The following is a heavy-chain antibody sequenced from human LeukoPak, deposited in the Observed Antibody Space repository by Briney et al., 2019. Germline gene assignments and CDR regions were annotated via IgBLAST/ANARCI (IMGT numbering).Heavy chain of an antibody. CDR1: GFTVITND. J-gene: IGHJ4*02. V-gene: IGHV3-53*01. D-gene: IGHD1-14*01. Sequence: GGSLRLSCAAPGFTVITNDMAWVRQAPGKGLEWVSVLYSDGNTKYADSVQGRFTISRDNSKNTLYLEMNSLSPDDTAVYYCARGVEPLAANTLAYWGQGTLVTVSS. CDR2: LYSDGNT. CDR3: ARGVEPLAANTLAY.